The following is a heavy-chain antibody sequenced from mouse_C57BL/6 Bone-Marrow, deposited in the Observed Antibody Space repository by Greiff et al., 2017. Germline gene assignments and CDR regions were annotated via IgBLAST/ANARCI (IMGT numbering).Heavy chain of an antibody. CDR1: GFTFSSYG. CDR2: IRSGGSYT. D-gene: IGHD1-1*01. J-gene: IGHJ3*01. V-gene: IGHV5-6*01. Sequence: VQLQQSGGDLVKPGGSLKLSCAASGFTFSSYGMSWVRQTPDNRLEWVATIRSGGSYTYYPDSVKGRFTISRDNAKKNLYLQMSSLQSEDTAMYYCASGSKLHYYGSSCFAYWGQGTLVTVSA. CDR3: ASGSKLHYYGSSCFAY.